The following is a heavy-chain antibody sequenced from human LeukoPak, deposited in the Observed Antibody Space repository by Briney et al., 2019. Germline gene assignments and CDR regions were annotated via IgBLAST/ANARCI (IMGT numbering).Heavy chain of an antibody. J-gene: IGHJ6*03. Sequence: SETLSLTCTVSGRSISSYYWSWIRQPAGKGLEWIGRIYTSGSTNYNPSLKSRVTISVDKSKNQFSLKLSSVTAADTAVYYCARERGYSSSWTDYYYYMDVWGKGTTVTVSS. CDR2: IYTSGST. CDR3: ARERGYSSSWTDYYYYMDV. CDR1: GRSISSYY. V-gene: IGHV4-4*07. D-gene: IGHD6-13*01.